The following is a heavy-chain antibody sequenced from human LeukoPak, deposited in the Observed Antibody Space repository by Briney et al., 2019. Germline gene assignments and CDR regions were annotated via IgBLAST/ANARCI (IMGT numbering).Heavy chain of an antibody. CDR2: IHERGST. D-gene: IGHD3-3*01. J-gene: IGHJ3*02. CDR3: ARHTVLWSGYYKGAFEI. V-gene: IGHV4-59*01. CDR1: GGFISTYY. Sequence: SETLSLTCTVSGGFISTYYWSWLRQSPGKGLEWIGYIHERGSTNHNPSLKSRVTMSVDTSKNQFSLKLTSVTAADTAVYYCARHTVLWSGYYKGAFEIWGQGTMVTVSS.